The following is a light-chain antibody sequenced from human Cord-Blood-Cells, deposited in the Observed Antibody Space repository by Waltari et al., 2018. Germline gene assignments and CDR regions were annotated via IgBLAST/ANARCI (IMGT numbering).Light chain of an antibody. J-gene: IGKJ4*01. CDR3: QQYDNLPRT. CDR1: QDISNY. CDR2: DAS. V-gene: IGKV1-33*01. Sequence: DIQMPQSPSSLSASVGDRVTITCQASQDISNYLNWYQQKPGKAPKLLIYDASNLETGVPSRFSGSGSGTDFTFTISSLQPEDIATYYCQQYDNLPRTCGGGTKVEIK.